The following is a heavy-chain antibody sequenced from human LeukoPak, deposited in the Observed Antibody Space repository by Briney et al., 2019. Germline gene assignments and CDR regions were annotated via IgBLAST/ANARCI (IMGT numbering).Heavy chain of an antibody. CDR3: SRHYVGGFDLGCFDY. CDR1: GGSFSSSSYY. Sequence: SETHSLTCTVSGGSFSSSSYYWGWLRQPPGKGLEWIGSIYYSGSTYYNPSLKSRVTISVDTSKNQFSLKLSSVPAADTAVYYCSRHYVGGFDLGCFDYWGQGTVVTVSS. J-gene: IGHJ4*02. V-gene: IGHV4-39*01. CDR2: IYYSGST. D-gene: IGHD3-16*01.